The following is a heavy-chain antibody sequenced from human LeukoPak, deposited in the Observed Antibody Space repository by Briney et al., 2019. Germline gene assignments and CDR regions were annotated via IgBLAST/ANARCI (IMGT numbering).Heavy chain of an antibody. CDR1: GYHFTTYW. D-gene: IGHD6-19*01. CDR2: IYPVDSKT. CDR3: ARHSSVAGTSGCFDS. Sequence: VESLQISCKGSGYHFTTYWIGWVRQMPGKGLEGMGIIYPVDSKTRYSPSFQGQVTISADKSISTAYLQWSSLSDTDTAMYYCARHSSVAGTSGCFDSWGQGTLVTVSS. J-gene: IGHJ5*01. V-gene: IGHV5-51*01.